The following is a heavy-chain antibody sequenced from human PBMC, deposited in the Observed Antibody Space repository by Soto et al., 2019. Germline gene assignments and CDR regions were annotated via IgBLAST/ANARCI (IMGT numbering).Heavy chain of an antibody. V-gene: IGHV1-69*02. CDR1: GGTFSSYT. CDR2: IIPILGIA. CDR3: ARAGGDYYGSGSLDY. J-gene: IGHJ4*02. D-gene: IGHD3-10*01. Sequence: QVQLVQSGAEVKKPGSSVKVSCNASGGTFSSYTISWVRQAPGEGLEWMGRIIPILGIANYAQKFQGRVTITADKSMSTAYMELSSLRSEDTAVYYCARAGGDYYGSGSLDYWGQGTLVTVSS.